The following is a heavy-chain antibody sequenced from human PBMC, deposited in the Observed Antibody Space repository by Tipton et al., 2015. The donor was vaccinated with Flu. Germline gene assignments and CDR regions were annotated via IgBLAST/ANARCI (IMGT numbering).Heavy chain of an antibody. CDR3: ERAPHY. J-gene: IGHJ4*02. CDR2: ISSGGST. V-gene: IGHV3-66*02. Sequence: GSLRLSCAASGFTVSSNYMRRVRQAPGKGLEWVSVISSGGSTYHADSVKGRFTISRDNSKNTLYLQMNSRRAEDTAVYDCERAPHYWGQGTLVTVSS. CDR1: GFTVSSNY.